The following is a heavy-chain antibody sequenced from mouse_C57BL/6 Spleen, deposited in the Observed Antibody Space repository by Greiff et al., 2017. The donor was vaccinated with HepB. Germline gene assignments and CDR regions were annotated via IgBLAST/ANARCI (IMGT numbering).Heavy chain of an antibody. D-gene: IGHD2-4*01. V-gene: IGHV8-12*01. CDR3: ARSGADYDGYYYAMDY. J-gene: IGHJ4*01. Sequence: QVTLKVSGPGILQSSQTLSLTCSFSGFSLSTSGMGVSWIRQPSGKGLEWLAHIYWDDDKRYNPSLKSRLTISKDTSRNQVFLKITSVDTADTATYYCARSGADYDGYYYAMDYWGQGTSVTVSS. CDR2: IYWDDDK. CDR1: GFSLSTSGMG.